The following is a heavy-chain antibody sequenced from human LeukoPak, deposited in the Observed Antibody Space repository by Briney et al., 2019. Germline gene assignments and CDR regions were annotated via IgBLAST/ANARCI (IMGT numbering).Heavy chain of an antibody. CDR1: GYTFTSYG. CDR3: ARDKRYAFDN. J-gene: IGHJ4*02. D-gene: IGHD3-9*01. Sequence: ASVKVSCKASGYTFTSYGISWVRQAPGQGLEWMGLISAYSGNTKFAQKFQGRVTMTTETSTNTAYMELRSLRFDDTAIYYCARDKRYAFDNWGQGTLVSVSS. CDR2: ISAYSGNT. V-gene: IGHV1-18*01.